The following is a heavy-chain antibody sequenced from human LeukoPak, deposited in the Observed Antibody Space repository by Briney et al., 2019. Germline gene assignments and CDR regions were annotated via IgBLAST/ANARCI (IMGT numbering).Heavy chain of an antibody. CDR2: INHSGST. D-gene: IGHD2-21*01. CDR3: ARGGIAYNY. V-gene: IGHV4-34*01. Sequence: SETLSLTCAVYGGSFSGYYWSWIRQPPGKGLEWIGEINHSGSTNYNPSLKSRVTISVDTSKNQFSLKLSSVTAADTAVYYCARGGIAYNYWGQGTLVTVSS. J-gene: IGHJ4*02. CDR1: GGSFSGYY.